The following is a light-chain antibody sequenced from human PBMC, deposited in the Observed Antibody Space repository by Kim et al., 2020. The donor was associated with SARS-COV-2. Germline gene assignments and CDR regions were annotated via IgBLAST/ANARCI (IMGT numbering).Light chain of an antibody. J-gene: IGKJ1*01. CDR1: QNINRW. CDR3: QQYYIYWT. V-gene: IGKV1-5*03. Sequence: SASIGDRVTISCRASQNINRWLAWYQQKTGKAPKLLIYKASTLESGVPSRFSGSGAGTEFALSISSLQPDDFATYYCQQYYIYWTFGHGTKVDIK. CDR2: KAS.